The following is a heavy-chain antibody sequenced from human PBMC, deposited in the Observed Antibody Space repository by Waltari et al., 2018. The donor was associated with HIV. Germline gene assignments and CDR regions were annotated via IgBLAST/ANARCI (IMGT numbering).Heavy chain of an antibody. J-gene: IGHJ4*02. V-gene: IGHV3-30*02. D-gene: IGHD3-3*01. CDR2: IRHDDSNR. CDR3: GKDSNYFYDSTGYYCDF. CDR1: GFPFGGSG. Sequence: QVRLVESGGGVVPPGGSLTLPCAASGFPFGGSGLHWVRQAPGKGLEWVAFIRHDDSNRYYRDSVKGRFTISRDNSKNTVDLQMNNLKAEDTAVYYCGKDSNYFYDSTGYYCDFWGQGTLVTVSS.